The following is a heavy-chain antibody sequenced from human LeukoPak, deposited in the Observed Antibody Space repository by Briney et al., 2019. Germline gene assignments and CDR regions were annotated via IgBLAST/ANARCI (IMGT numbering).Heavy chain of an antibody. Sequence: GGSLRLSCAASGFTFSSYAMSWVRQAPGKGLGWVSAVSTSGDTTNYADSVKGRFTISRDNSKNTLYLQMSSLRTEDAALYYCAKARFTSGSYFNSNDYWGQGTQVTVSS. CDR3: AKARFTSGSYFNSNDY. V-gene: IGHV3-23*01. CDR2: VSTSGDTT. D-gene: IGHD3-10*01. CDR1: GFTFSSYA. J-gene: IGHJ4*02.